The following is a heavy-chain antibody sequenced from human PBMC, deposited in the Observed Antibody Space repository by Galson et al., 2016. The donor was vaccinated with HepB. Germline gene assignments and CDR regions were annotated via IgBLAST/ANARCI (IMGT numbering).Heavy chain of an antibody. J-gene: IGHJ5*02. CDR2: ISGSADSR. Sequence: SLRLCCAASGFTFSHYFVSWIRQAPGKGLEWVSYISGSADSRRYADSVKGRFTISRDNSKNSLYLQMNNLRAEDTAVYYCARMVPLYSGGWYVRGDGWFDPWGQGTLVTVSS. V-gene: IGHV3-11*01. CDR3: ARMVPLYSGGWYVRGDGWFDP. CDR1: GFTFSHYF. D-gene: IGHD6-19*01.